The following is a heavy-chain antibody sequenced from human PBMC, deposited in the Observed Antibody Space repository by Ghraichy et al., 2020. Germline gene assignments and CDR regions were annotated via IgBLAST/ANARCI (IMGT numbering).Heavy chain of an antibody. Sequence: SVKVSCKASGGTFSSYAISWVRQAPGQGLEWMGGIIPIFGTANYAQKFQGRVTITADESTSTAYMELSSLRSEDTAVYYCAREAANDYSNYYWFDPWGQGTLVTVSS. V-gene: IGHV1-69*13. D-gene: IGHD4-11*01. CDR3: AREAANDYSNYYWFDP. CDR2: IIPIFGTA. CDR1: GGTFSSYA. J-gene: IGHJ5*02.